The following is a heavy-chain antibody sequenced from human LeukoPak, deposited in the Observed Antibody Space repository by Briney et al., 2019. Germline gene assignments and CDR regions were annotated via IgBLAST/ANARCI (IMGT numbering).Heavy chain of an antibody. CDR1: GYTFTSYG. Sequence: ASVKVSCRASGYTFTSYGISWVRQAPGQGLEWMGWISAYNGNTNYAQKLQGRVTMTTDTSMSTAYMELRSLRSDDTAVYYCARDRGRTAMVRGVINWFDPWGQGTLVTVSS. V-gene: IGHV1-18*01. J-gene: IGHJ5*02. D-gene: IGHD3-10*01. CDR2: ISAYNGNT. CDR3: ARDRGRTAMVRGVINWFDP.